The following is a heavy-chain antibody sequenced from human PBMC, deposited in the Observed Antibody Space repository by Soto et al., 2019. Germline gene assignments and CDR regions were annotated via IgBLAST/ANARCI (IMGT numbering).Heavy chain of an antibody. V-gene: IGHV1-69*13. D-gene: IGHD6-13*01. CDR1: GGPFSRYA. CDR3: ARGPLLGTRWPAAVGLFDS. Sequence: GSSVQASCKASGGPFSRYAISWVRQAPGQGLEWMGGIIPIFGTANYAQKFQGRVTITADESTSTAYMELSSLRSEDTPVYYCARGPLLGTRWPAAVGLFDSWAQGPLATV. CDR2: IIPIFGTA. J-gene: IGHJ5*01.